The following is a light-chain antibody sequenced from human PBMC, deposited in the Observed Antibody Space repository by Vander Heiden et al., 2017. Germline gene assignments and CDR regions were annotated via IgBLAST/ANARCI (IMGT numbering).Light chain of an antibody. CDR3: RHDHDWYRV. J-gene: IGKJ4*02. V-gene: IGKV3-15*01. Sequence: EIVVTQSPASLSVSPGDRATLSCRASQSVRTNLAWYHQKPGQAPRLLIDGASTRATGVPARFDGIGSGTECTLTISSLQSEDLAVYYCRHDHDWYRVFGRGNKVEIK. CDR1: QSVRTN. CDR2: GAS.